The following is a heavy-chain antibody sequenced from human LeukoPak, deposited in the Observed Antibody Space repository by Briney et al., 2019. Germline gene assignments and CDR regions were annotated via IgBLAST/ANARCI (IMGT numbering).Heavy chain of an antibody. CDR3: ARGPYYYGSGRIRGYYYYMDV. J-gene: IGHJ6*03. D-gene: IGHD3-10*01. CDR1: GFTFSSYA. V-gene: IGHV3-23*01. CDR2: VSGSGDTT. Sequence: PGGSLRLSCAASGFTFSSYAMNWVRQAPGRGPEWVSSVSGSGDTTYYADSVKGRFTISRDNSKNTLYLQMNSLRAEDTAVYYCARGPYYYGSGRIRGYYYYMDVWGKGTTVTVSS.